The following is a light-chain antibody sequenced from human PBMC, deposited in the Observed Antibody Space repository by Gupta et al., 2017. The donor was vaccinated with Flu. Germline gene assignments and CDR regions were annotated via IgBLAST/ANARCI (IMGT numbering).Light chain of an antibody. J-gene: IGKJ4*02. CDR3: QKMNSVPFT. V-gene: IGKV1-27*01. CDR2: ASS. CDR1: QHIANY. Sequence: DIQMTQSPSSLSASVGDRVTITCRASQHIANYLAWYQQKPGKVPKVLIYASSTLQSGVPSRFSGSGSGTEFTLTISSLQPEDVAIYYCQKMNSVPFTFGGGTRVEIK.